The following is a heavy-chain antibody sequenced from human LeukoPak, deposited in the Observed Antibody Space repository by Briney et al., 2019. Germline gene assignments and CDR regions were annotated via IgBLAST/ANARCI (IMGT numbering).Heavy chain of an antibody. D-gene: IGHD4-17*01. J-gene: IGHJ4*02. Sequence: PGGSMRLSCAASGFTFSSYSMNWVRQAPGKGLEWVSSISSSSSYTYYADSVKGRFTISRDNAKNSLYLQMYSLRAEDTAVYYCARDPPLPVTTDYFDYWGQGTLVTVSS. CDR1: GFTFSSYS. V-gene: IGHV3-21*01. CDR3: ARDPPLPVTTDYFDY. CDR2: ISSSSSYT.